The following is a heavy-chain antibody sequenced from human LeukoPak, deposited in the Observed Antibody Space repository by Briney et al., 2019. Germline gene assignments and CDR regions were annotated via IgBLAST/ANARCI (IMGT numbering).Heavy chain of an antibody. CDR3: ARGISISGWYFFDY. CDR1: GFTFSSCA. V-gene: IGHV3-23*01. Sequence: GGSLRLSCAASGFTFSSCAMSWVRQAPGEGLEWVSAISSGGDRAYNADPMKGRFTISRGNSKNTLYLQMNSLRVEDTAVYYCARGISISGWYFFDYWGQGTLVTVPS. CDR2: ISSGGDRA. D-gene: IGHD6-19*01. J-gene: IGHJ4*02.